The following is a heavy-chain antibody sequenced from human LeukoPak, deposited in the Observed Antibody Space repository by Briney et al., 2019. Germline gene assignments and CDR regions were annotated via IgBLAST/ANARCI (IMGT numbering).Heavy chain of an antibody. CDR1: GYTFTSYG. Sequence: ASVKVSCKASGYTFTSYGISWVRQAPGQGLEWMGWISAYNGNTNYAQKLQSRVTMTTDTSTGTAYMELRSLRSDDTAVYYCARDQLELAYYYYYYMDVWGKGTTVTVSS. D-gene: IGHD1-7*01. CDR3: ARDQLELAYYYYYYMDV. J-gene: IGHJ6*03. CDR2: ISAYNGNT. V-gene: IGHV1-18*01.